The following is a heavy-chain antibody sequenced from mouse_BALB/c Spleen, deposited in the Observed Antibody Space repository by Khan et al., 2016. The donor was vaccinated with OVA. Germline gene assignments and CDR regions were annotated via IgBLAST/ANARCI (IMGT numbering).Heavy chain of an antibody. V-gene: IGHV2-9*02. J-gene: IGHJ2*01. Sequence: VKLEESGPGLVAPSQSLSITCTVSGFSLTSHGVHWVRQPPGKGLEWLGVIWAGGSTNYNSALMSRLSISKDSSKSQVFLKMNSLQTYDTAMYYCARNREPDYFDYWGQGTTLTVSS. CDR2: IWAGGST. CDR3: ARNREPDYFDY. CDR1: GFSLTSHG.